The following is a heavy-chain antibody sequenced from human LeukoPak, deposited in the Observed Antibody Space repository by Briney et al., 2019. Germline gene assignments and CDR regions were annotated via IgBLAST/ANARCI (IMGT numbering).Heavy chain of an antibody. D-gene: IGHD3-22*01. CDR3: ARVLRLYYYDSSGYSFDY. CDR1: GGTFSSYA. Sequence: ASVKVSCKASGGTFSSYAISWVRQAPGQGLEWMGGIIPIFGTANYAQEFQGRVTITADESTSTAYMELSSLRSEDTAVYYCARVLRLYYYDSSGYSFDYWGQGTLVTVSS. CDR2: IIPIFGTA. J-gene: IGHJ4*02. V-gene: IGHV1-69*13.